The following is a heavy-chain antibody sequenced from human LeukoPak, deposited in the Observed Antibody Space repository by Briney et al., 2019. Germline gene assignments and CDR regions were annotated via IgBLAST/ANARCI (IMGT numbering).Heavy chain of an antibody. V-gene: IGHV3-21*01. CDR3: ARVLDSSSSRYQAFPY. J-gene: IGHJ4*02. D-gene: IGHD2-15*01. CDR2: IGSSSSSI. Sequence: AGGSLRLSCAASGFTFSSYSMNWVRQAPGKGLEWVSSIGSSSSSIYYADSVKGRFTISRDNAKNSLYLQMNSLRGEDTALYYCARVLDSSSSRYQAFPYWGQGTLVTVS. CDR1: GFTFSSYS.